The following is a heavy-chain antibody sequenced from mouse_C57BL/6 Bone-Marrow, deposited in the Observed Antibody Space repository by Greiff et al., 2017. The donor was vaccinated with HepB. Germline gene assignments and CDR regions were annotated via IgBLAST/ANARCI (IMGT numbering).Heavy chain of an antibody. CDR3: ARGGLTETLYWYFDV. Sequence: QVQLQQPGAELVMPGASVKLSCKASGYTFTSYWMHWVKQRPGQGLEWIGEIDPSDGYTNYNQKFKGKSTLTVDKSSSTAYMQLRRLTSEDSSVYYWARGGLTETLYWYFDVWGTGTTVTVSS. CDR1: GYTFTSYW. D-gene: IGHD4-1*01. CDR2: IDPSDGYT. J-gene: IGHJ1*03. V-gene: IGHV1-69*01.